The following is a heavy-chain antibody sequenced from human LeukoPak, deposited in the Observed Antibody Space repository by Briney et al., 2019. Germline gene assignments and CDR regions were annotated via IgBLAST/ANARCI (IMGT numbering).Heavy chain of an antibody. Sequence: GGSLRLSCAASGFTFSSYAMHWVRQAPGKGLEWVAVISYDGSNKYYADSVKGRFTISRDNSKNTLYLQMNSLRAEDTAVYYCAKSVGGTGDPVDYWGQGTLVIVSA. J-gene: IGHJ4*02. CDR1: GFTFSSYA. CDR3: AKSVGGTGDPVDY. V-gene: IGHV3-30-3*01. D-gene: IGHD6-19*01. CDR2: ISYDGSNK.